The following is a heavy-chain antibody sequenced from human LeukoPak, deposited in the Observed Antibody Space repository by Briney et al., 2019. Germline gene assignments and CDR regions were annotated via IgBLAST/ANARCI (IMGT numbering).Heavy chain of an antibody. CDR3: ASYCSSTSCYPGYLDAFDI. V-gene: IGHV4-34*01. CDR2: INHSGST. D-gene: IGHD2-2*01. J-gene: IGHJ3*02. Sequence: SETLSLTCAVYGGSFSGYYWSWIRQPPGKGLEWIGEINHSGSTNYNPSLKSRVTISVDTSKNQFSLKLSSVTAADTAVYYCASYCSSTSCYPGYLDAFDIWGQGTMVTVSS. CDR1: GGSFSGYY.